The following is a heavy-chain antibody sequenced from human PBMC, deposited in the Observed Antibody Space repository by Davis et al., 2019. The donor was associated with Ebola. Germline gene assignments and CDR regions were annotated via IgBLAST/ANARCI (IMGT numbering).Heavy chain of an antibody. D-gene: IGHD3-3*01. J-gene: IGHJ4*02. CDR3: ARRETYYDFWSGDGLYYFDY. V-gene: IGHV3-7*03. Sequence: GGSLRLSCAASGFTFSSYWMSWVRQAPGKGLEWVANIKQDGSEKYYVDSVKGRFTISRDNAKNSLYLQMNSLRAEDTAVYYCARRETYYDFWSGDGLYYFDYWGQGTLVTVSS. CDR2: IKQDGSEK. CDR1: GFTFSSYW.